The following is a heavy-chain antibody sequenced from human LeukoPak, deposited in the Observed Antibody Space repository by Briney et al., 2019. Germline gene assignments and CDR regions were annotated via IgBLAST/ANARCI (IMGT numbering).Heavy chain of an antibody. CDR3: ARTTNYDSSRYHYYFDY. D-gene: IGHD3-22*01. V-gene: IGHV3-7*05. Sequence: PGGSLRLSCAASGFTFSSFWMSWVRQAPGRGLEWVANIKQDESEKYYVDSVKGRFTISRDNAKKSLYLQMNSLRAEDTAVYYCARTTNYDSSRYHYYFDYWGQGTLVTVSS. CDR2: IKQDESEK. J-gene: IGHJ4*02. CDR1: GFTFSSFW.